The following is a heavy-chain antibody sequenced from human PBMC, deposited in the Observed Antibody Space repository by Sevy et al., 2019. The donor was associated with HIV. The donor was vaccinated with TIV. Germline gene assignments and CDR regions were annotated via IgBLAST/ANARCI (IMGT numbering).Heavy chain of an antibody. Sequence: ASVKVSCKASGYTFTSYGISWVRQAPGQGLEWMGWISAYNGNTNYAQMLQGRVTMTTDTSTSTAYMELRSLRSDDTAVYYCARVNEIAEPLDYWGQGTLVTVSS. V-gene: IGHV1-18*01. J-gene: IGHJ4*02. CDR3: ARVNEIAEPLDY. CDR1: GYTFTSYG. D-gene: IGHD1-1*01. CDR2: ISAYNGNT.